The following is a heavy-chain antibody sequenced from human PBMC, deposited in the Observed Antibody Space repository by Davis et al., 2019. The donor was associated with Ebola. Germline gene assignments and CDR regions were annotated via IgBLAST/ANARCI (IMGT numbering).Heavy chain of an antibody. CDR1: RGSSSGYY. J-gene: IGHJ6*02. CDR3: ARGRGGYDSSGYYYYYYYGMDV. CDR2: INHSGST. D-gene: IGHD3-22*01. V-gene: IGHV4-34*01. Sequence: MPSETLSLTCAVYRGSSSGYYWSWIRQLPGKGLEWIGEINHSGSTNYNPSLKSRVTISVDTSKNQFSLKLSSVTAADTAVYYCARGRGGYDSSGYYYYYYYGMDVWGQGTTVTVSS.